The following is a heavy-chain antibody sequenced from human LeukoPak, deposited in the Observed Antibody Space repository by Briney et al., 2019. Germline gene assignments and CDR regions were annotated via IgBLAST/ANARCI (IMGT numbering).Heavy chain of an antibody. J-gene: IGHJ6*03. CDR1: GFTFSSYW. Sequence: GGSLRLSCAASGFTFSSYWMSWVRQAPGKGLEWVANIKQDGSEKYYVDSVKGRFTISRDNSKNSLYLQMNSLRTEDTALYYCAKDGPGIAAAGPPYYYYYYYMDVWGKGTTVTVSS. V-gene: IGHV3-7*03. CDR3: AKDGPGIAAAGPPYYYYYYYMDV. D-gene: IGHD6-13*01. CDR2: IKQDGSEK.